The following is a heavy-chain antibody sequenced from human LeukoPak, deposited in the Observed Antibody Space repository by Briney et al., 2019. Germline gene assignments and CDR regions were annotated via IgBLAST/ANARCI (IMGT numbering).Heavy chain of an antibody. J-gene: IGHJ4*02. D-gene: IGHD3-10*01. Sequence: GGSLRLSCAASGFTFSNTWMSWVRQAPGKGLEWVGRIKSKTDGGTTDYAAPLKGRFTISRDDSKNTLYLQMNSLKTEDTAVYYCTTEIRRLLWFGEVDYWGQGTLVTVSS. V-gene: IGHV3-15*01. CDR3: TTEIRRLLWFGEVDY. CDR2: IKSKTDGGTT. CDR1: GFTFSNTW.